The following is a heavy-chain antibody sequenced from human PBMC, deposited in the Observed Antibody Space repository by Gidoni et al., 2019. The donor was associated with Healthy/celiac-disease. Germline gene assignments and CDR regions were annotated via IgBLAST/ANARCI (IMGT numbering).Heavy chain of an antibody. CDR1: GSTFSSYG. Sequence: QVQLVESVGGVVQPARSLSLSCAASGSTFSSYGMHWVRQAPGKGLEWVAVISYDGSNKYYADSVKGRFTISRDKSKNTLYLQMNSLRAEDTAVYYCAKDYYGSGSYYYYGMDVWGQGTTVTVSS. CDR3: AKDYYGSGSYYYYGMDV. J-gene: IGHJ6*02. D-gene: IGHD3-10*01. CDR2: ISYDGSNK. V-gene: IGHV3-30*18.